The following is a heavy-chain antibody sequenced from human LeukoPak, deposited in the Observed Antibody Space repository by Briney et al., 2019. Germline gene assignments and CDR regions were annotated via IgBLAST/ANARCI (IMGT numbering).Heavy chain of an antibody. CDR3: ARWAIVATITDYNWFDP. CDR1: GGSISSSSYY. J-gene: IGHJ5*02. D-gene: IGHD5-12*01. V-gene: IGHV4-39*07. Sequence: SETLSLTCTVSGGSISSSSYYWGWIRQPPGKGLEWIGSIYYSGSTYYNPSLKSRVTISVDTSKNQFSLKLSSVTAADTAVYYCARWAIVATITDYNWFDPWGQGTLVTVSS. CDR2: IYYSGST.